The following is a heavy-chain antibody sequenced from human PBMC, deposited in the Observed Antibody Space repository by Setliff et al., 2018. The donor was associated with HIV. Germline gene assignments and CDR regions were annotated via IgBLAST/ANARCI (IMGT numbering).Heavy chain of an antibody. V-gene: IGHV1-46*01. CDR3: ARGESTIFGRI. CDR2: INPTGGST. D-gene: IGHD3-3*01. J-gene: IGHJ3*02. Sequence: ASVKVSCKPSGYSFTNHYMHWVRQAPGQGLEWMGVINPTGGSTRNTQKFQGRVAMTRDTSTSTVYMELSSLRSEDTAVYYCARGESTIFGRIWGQGTMVTVSS. CDR1: GYSFTNHY.